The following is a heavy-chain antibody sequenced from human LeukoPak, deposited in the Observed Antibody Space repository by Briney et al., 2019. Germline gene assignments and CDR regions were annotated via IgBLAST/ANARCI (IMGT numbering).Heavy chain of an antibody. CDR2: IIPIFGTA. Sequence: SVKVSCKASGGTFSSYAISWVRQAPGQGLEWMGGIIPIFGTANCAQKFQGRVTITTDESTSTAYMELSSLRSEDTAVYYCARGAGGYDSSGYSDYWGQGTLVTVSS. J-gene: IGHJ4*02. V-gene: IGHV1-69*05. CDR3: ARGAGGYDSSGYSDY. CDR1: GGTFSSYA. D-gene: IGHD3-22*01.